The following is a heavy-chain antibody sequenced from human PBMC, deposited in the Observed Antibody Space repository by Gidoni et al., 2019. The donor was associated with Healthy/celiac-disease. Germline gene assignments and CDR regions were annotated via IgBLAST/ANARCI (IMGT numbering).Heavy chain of an antibody. J-gene: IGHJ5*02. CDR1: GFTFGDYA. V-gene: IGHV3-49*03. Sequence: EVQLVESGGGLVQPGRSLRLSCTASGFTFGDYAMSWFRQAPGKGLEWVGFIRSKAYGGTTEYAASVKGRFTISRDDSKSIAYLQMNSLKTEDTAVYYCTRAYGGDGYNVDWFDPWGQGTLVTVSS. CDR2: IRSKAYGGTT. D-gene: IGHD5-12*01. CDR3: TRAYGGDGYNVDWFDP.